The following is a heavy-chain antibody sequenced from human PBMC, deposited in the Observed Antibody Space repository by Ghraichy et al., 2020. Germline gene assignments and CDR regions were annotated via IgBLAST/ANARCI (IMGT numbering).Heavy chain of an antibody. J-gene: IGHJ4*02. D-gene: IGHD3-22*01. CDR2: ISGSGGST. Sequence: GESLNISCAASGFTFSSYAMSWVRQAPGKGLEWVSGISGSGGSTYYADSVKGRFTISRDNPKNTLYLQMNSLRAEDTAVYYCAKDRGYYYDSSGYYDYWGQGTLVTVSS. V-gene: IGHV3-23*01. CDR3: AKDRGYYYDSSGYYDY. CDR1: GFTFSSYA.